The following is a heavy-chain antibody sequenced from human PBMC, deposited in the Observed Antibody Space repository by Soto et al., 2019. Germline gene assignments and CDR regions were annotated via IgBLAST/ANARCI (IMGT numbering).Heavy chain of an antibody. D-gene: IGHD6-13*01. CDR3: ASHGGIAAPGGWFDP. CDR1: GGSISSSSYY. Sequence: QLQLQESGPGLVKPSETLSLTCTVSGGSISSSSYYWGWIRQPPGKGLEWIGSIYYSGSTYYNPSLKSRVTLSVDTSKNQFSLKLSSVTAADTAVYYWASHGGIAAPGGWFDPWCQGTLVTVSS. CDR2: IYYSGST. V-gene: IGHV4-39*01. J-gene: IGHJ5*02.